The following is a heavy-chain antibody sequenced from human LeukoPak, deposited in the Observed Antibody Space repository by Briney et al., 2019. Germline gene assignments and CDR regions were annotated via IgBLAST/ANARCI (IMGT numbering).Heavy chain of an antibody. Sequence: ASVKVSCKASGYTFTSYGISWVRQAPGQGLEWMGWISAYNGNTNYAQKLQGRVTMTTDTSTSTAYMELRSLRSGDTAVYYCATGSYYDSSGYYMSAWGQGTLVTVSS. D-gene: IGHD3-22*01. CDR1: GYTFTSYG. J-gene: IGHJ4*02. CDR2: ISAYNGNT. V-gene: IGHV1-18*01. CDR3: ATGSYYDSSGYYMSA.